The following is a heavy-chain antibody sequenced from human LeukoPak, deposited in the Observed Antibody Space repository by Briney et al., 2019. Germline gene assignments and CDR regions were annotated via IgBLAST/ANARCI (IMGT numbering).Heavy chain of an antibody. CDR2: INHSGST. J-gene: IGHJ4*02. CDR3: ARGFRTVGEELWMQDVGGDFDY. V-gene: IGHV4-34*01. D-gene: IGHD1-26*01. Sequence: AETLCLTCAAYGGSFSCYYWSWIRQPPGKGLEWVGEINHSGSTNYNPSLKSRVTISVDTAKNQFSLKLSSVTAADTAVYCCARGFRTVGEELWMQDVGGDFDYKGKGVPATVSS. CDR1: GGSFSCYY.